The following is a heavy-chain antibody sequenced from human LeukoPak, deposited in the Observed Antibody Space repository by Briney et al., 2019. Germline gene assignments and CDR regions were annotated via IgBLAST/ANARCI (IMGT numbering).Heavy chain of an antibody. CDR3: ARDPDSSYEWGPFDA. D-gene: IGHD1-26*01. CDR1: GDSVSSNSAS. V-gene: IGHV6-1*01. Sequence: SQTLSHTCAISGDSVSSNSASWNWIRQSPSRGLEWLGRTYYRSKWNSDYAVSVKSRITINPDTSKNQFSLHLNSVTPEDTAVYYCARDPDSSYEWGPFDAWGQGTLVTVSS. CDR2: TYYRSKWNS. J-gene: IGHJ5*02.